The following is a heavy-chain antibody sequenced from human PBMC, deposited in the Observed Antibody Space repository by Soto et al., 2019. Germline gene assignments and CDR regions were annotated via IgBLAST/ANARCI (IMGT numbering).Heavy chain of an antibody. CDR2: FDPEDGET. D-gene: IGHD6-13*01. CDR3: ATADPTYSSSWLAFDY. J-gene: IGHJ4*02. CDR1: GYTLTELS. Sequence: QVQLVQSGAEVKKPGASVKVSCKVSGYTLTELSMHWVRQAPGKGLEWMGGFDPEDGETIYAQKFQGRVTMTEDTSTDTAYMELSSLRSEDTAVYYCATADPTYSSSWLAFDYWGQGTLVTVSS. V-gene: IGHV1-24*01.